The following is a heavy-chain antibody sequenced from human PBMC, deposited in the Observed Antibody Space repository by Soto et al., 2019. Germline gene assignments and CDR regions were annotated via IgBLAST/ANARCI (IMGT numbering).Heavy chain of an antibody. Sequence: KQSQTLSLTCAISGDSVSSNSAAWNWIRQSQSRGLEWLGRTYYRSKWYNDYAVSVKSRITINPDTSKNQCSLQLNSVTPEDTAVYYCARDPTVRGGDPMERGFDYWGQGTLVTVSS. J-gene: IGHJ4*02. D-gene: IGHD3-10*01. V-gene: IGHV6-1*01. CDR3: ARDPTVRGGDPMERGFDY. CDR2: TYYRSKWYN. CDR1: GDSVSSNSAA.